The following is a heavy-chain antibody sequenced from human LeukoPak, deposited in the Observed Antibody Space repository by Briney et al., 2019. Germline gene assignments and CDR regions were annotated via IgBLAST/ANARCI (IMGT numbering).Heavy chain of an antibody. Sequence: GGSLRLSCAASGFIFSNAWMSWVRQAPGKGLEWVGRIKSKIDGGATDYAAPVQGRFTVSRDDSKNTLYLQINSLKVEDTAVYYCTDFVDCWGQGTLVTVSS. V-gene: IGHV3-15*01. CDR1: GFIFSNAW. CDR2: IKSKIDGGAT. J-gene: IGHJ4*02. CDR3: TDFVDC.